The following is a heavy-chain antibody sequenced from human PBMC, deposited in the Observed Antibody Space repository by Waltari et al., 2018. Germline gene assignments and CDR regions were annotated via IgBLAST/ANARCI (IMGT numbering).Heavy chain of an antibody. Sequence: QPQLQESGPGLVKPSETLSLTCTVSGTSLSSSSYCWGWIRQSPGKGLEWIGSKYYTGSTNYNPSLKSRVTIDVDTSTSHVSLKLSSVTAADTAVYFCARSFDFWSGTYYFDSWGLGTLVTVS. CDR1: GTSLSSSSYC. CDR2: KYYTGST. J-gene: IGHJ4*02. D-gene: IGHD3-3*01. CDR3: ARSFDFWSGTYYFDS. V-gene: IGHV4-39*01.